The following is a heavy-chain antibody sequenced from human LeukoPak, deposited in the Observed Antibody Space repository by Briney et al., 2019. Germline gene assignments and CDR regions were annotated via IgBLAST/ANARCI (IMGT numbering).Heavy chain of an antibody. D-gene: IGHD3-3*01. CDR3: ARGGVLRFLEHLDY. J-gene: IGHJ4*02. V-gene: IGHV1-69*13. Sequence: SVKVSCKASGGTFSSYAISWVRQAPGQGLEWMGGIIPIFGTANYAQKFQGRVTITADESTSTVYMELSSLRSEDTAVYYCARGGVLRFLEHLDYWGQGTLVTVSS. CDR1: GGTFSSYA. CDR2: IIPIFGTA.